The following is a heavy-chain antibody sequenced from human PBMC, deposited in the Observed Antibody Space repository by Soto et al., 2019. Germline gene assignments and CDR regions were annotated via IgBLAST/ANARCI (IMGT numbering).Heavy chain of an antibody. D-gene: IGHD6-25*01. CDR1: GYTFTSYY. V-gene: IGHV1-46*01. Sequence: ASVKVSCKASGYTFTSYYMHWVRQAPGQGLEWMGIINPSGGSTGYAEKFQGRVTMTRDTSISTAYMELSSLRYDDTAVYYCVRGGFLSHDHVIIAPATLGFDPWGQGTLVTVSS. CDR3: VRGGFLSHDHVIIAPATLGFDP. J-gene: IGHJ5*02. CDR2: INPSGGST.